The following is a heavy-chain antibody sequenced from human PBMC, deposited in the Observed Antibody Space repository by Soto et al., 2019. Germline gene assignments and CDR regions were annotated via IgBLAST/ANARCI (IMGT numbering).Heavy chain of an antibody. Sequence: SETLSLTCTVSGDSISSTRWWSWVRQPPGKGLEWIGYIYYSGSTNYNPSLKSRVTISVDTSKNQFSLKLSSVTAADTAVYYCARVLEWSLYYFDYWGQGTLVTVSS. J-gene: IGHJ4*02. V-gene: IGHV4-61*01. D-gene: IGHD3-3*01. CDR3: ARVLEWSLYYFDY. CDR1: GDSISSTRW. CDR2: IYYSGST.